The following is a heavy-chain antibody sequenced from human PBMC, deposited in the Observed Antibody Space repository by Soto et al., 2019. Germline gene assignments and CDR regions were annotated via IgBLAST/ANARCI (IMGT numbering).Heavy chain of an antibody. Sequence: QVQLQESGPGLVKPSETLPLTCTVSGGSISNYYWSWIRQPPGKRLELLGYIYYSGNSNYSPSLQSRVTISVDTSKNQFSLKLSSVTAADTAVYYCARTSLGYCSGGSCYSWAFDIWGQGTMVTVSS. D-gene: IGHD2-15*01. CDR2: IYYSGNS. CDR1: GGSISNYY. CDR3: ARTSLGYCSGGSCYSWAFDI. J-gene: IGHJ3*02. V-gene: IGHV4-59*08.